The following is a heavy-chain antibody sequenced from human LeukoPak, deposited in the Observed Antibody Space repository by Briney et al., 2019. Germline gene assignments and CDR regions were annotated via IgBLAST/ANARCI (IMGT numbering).Heavy chain of an antibody. J-gene: IGHJ3*01. D-gene: IGHD2-2*01. CDR3: ARDSGYQSDAFDF. Sequence: GASVKVSCKASGYSFTKYGISWVRQAPGQGLEWMGRISAYTRNTDHAQKFQGRVTMTTDTSATTAYMELRSLRSDDTAVYYCARDSGYQSDAFDFWGQGTMVIVSS. V-gene: IGHV1-18*01. CDR1: GYSFTKYG. CDR2: ISAYTRNT.